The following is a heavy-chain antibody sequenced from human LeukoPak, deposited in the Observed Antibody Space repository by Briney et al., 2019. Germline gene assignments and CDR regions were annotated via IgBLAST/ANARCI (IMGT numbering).Heavy chain of an antibody. CDR3: AKGGRRQDYGDSMDGDYFDY. CDR1: GFTFSSYG. D-gene: IGHD4-17*01. CDR2: IRYDGSNK. Sequence: PGGSLRLSCAASGFTFSSYGMHWVRQAPGKGLEWVAFIRYDGSNKYYADSVKGRFTISRDNSKNTLYLQMNSLRAEDTAAYHCAKGGRRQDYGDSMDGDYFDYWGQGTLVTVSS. V-gene: IGHV3-30*02. J-gene: IGHJ4*02.